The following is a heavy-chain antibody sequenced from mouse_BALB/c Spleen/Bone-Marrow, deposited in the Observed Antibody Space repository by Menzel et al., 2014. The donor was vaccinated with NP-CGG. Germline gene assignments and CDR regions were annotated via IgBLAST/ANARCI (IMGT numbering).Heavy chain of an antibody. D-gene: IGHD3-1*01. CDR1: GYTFTSYW. CDR3: ARGGYLFAY. CDR2: IDPSDSET. Sequence: QVQLKDSGAELVKPGAPVKLSSKASGYTFTSYWMNWVKQRPGRGLEWIGRIDPSDSETHYNQKFKDKATLTVDKSSSTAYIQLSSLTSEDSAVYYCARGGYLFAYWGQGTLVTVSA. J-gene: IGHJ3*01. V-gene: IGHV1-69*02.